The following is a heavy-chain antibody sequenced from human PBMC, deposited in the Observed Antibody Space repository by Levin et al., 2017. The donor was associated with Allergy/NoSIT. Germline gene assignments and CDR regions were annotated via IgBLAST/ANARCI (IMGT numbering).Heavy chain of an antibody. CDR2: IDYSGCT. V-gene: IGHV4-39*07. CDR3: VRDKGYDSTGDYWFDS. D-gene: IGHD3-22*01. Sequence: PSETLSLTCTVSGASIGSGGYYWGGIGQPPGKGWDWRGSIDYSGCTSRRFSLKSGATISVDTSKNQISWRLTSLTVADTAVYYCVRDKGYDSTGDYWFDSWGQGTRVTVSS. J-gene: IGHJ5*01. CDR1: GASIGSGGYY.